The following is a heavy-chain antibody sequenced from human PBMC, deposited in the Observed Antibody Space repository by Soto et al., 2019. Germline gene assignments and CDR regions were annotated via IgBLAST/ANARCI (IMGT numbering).Heavy chain of an antibody. CDR3: ATTYYYGMDV. Sequence: QVQLVKSGAEVKKPGASVKVSCKASGYTFTNHYMHWVRQAPGQGLEWMGWINPNSGGTNYAQKFQGCVTMTRDTSISTAYMELSNLRSDDTAVYYCATTYYYGMDVWGQGTTVIVSS. V-gene: IGHV1-2*04. J-gene: IGHJ6*02. CDR1: GYTFTNHY. CDR2: INPNSGGT.